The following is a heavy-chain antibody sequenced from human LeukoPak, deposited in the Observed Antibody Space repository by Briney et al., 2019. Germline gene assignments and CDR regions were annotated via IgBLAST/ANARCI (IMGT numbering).Heavy chain of an antibody. V-gene: IGHV4-59*08. J-gene: IGHJ4*02. CDR2: IYYIGST. D-gene: IGHD4-11*01. CDR1: GGSISSYY. Sequence: PSETLSLTCTVSGGSISSYYWSWVRQPPGKGLEWIGCIYYIGSTNYIPSLKSRVTISVDTSKNQFSLKLTSVTAADTAVYYCARHGGAYSIDQWGQRTLFTVSS. CDR3: ARHGGAYSIDQ.